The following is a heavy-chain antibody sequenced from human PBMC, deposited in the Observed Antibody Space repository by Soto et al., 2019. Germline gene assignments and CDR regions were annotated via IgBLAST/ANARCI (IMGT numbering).Heavy chain of an antibody. CDR1: GFTFSSYA. D-gene: IGHD1-26*01. Sequence: QVQLVESGGGVVQPGRSLRLSCAASGFTFSSYAMHWVRQAPGKGLEWVAVISYDGSNKYYADSVKGRFTISRDNSKNRLYLQMNSLRAEDTAVYYCARVGSGSYSLFVWFDPWGQGTLVTVSS. CDR3: ARVGSGSYSLFVWFDP. V-gene: IGHV3-30-3*01. J-gene: IGHJ5*02. CDR2: ISYDGSNK.